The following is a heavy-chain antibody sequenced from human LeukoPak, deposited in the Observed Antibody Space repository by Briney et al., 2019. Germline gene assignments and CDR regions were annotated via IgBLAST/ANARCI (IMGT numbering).Heavy chain of an antibody. J-gene: IGHJ4*02. D-gene: IGHD5-12*01. V-gene: IGHV4-59*01. CDR1: GGSFSGYY. CDR3: ARVGYSGYVDLYYFDY. Sequence: SETLSLTCAVYGGSFSGYYWSWIRQPPGKGLEWIGYIYYSGSTNYNPSLKSRVTISVDTSKNQFSLKLSSVTAADTAVYYCARVGYSGYVDLYYFDYWGQGTLVTVSS. CDR2: IYYSGST.